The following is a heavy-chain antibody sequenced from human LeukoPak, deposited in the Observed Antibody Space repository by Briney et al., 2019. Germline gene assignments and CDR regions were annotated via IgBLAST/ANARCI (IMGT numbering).Heavy chain of an antibody. D-gene: IGHD3-16*01. J-gene: IGHJ4*02. V-gene: IGHV1-2*02. CDR3: ARFPGGVAGLDF. Sequence: ASVKVSCKASGYTFTGYYLHWVRQAPGQGLEWMGWLNSNSGDTKYAQKFQGRVTMTRDTSISTAYVELSRLRSDDTAVYYCARFPGGVAGLDFWGQGTLVTVS. CDR1: GYTFTGYY. CDR2: LNSNSGDT.